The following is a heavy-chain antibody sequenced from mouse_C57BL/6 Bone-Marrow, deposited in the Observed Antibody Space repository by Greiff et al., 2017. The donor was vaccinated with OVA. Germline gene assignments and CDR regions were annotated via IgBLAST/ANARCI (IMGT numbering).Heavy chain of an antibody. J-gene: IGHJ1*03. V-gene: IGHV1-75*01. CDR1: GYTFTDYY. D-gene: IGHD1-1*01. Sequence: VHLVESGPELVKPGASVKISCKASGYTFTDYYINWVKQRPGQGLEWIGWIFPGSGSTYYNEKFKGKATLTVDKSSSTAYMLLSSLTSEDSAVYFCARSGYGSSLWYFEVWGTGTTVTVSS. CDR3: ARSGYGSSLWYFEV. CDR2: IFPGSGST.